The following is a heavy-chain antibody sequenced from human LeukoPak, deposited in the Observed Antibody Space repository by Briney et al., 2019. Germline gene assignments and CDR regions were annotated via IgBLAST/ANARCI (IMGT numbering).Heavy chain of an antibody. CDR3: ARGYCSSTSCYMDV. CDR1: GHTSTTYA. D-gene: IGHD2-2*01. J-gene: IGHJ6*02. Sequence: ASVKVSCKASGHTSTTYAIHWVRQAPGQGLEWVGWINAGNGNIKYSQKLQGRVTITGDTSASTAYMGQSSLRSEDTAVYYCARGYCSSTSCYMDVWGQGTTVT. V-gene: IGHV1-3*01. CDR2: INAGNGNI.